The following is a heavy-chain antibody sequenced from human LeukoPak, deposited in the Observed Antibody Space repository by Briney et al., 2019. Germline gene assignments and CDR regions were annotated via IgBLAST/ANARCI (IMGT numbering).Heavy chain of an antibody. V-gene: IGHV4-34*01. J-gene: IGHJ5*02. Sequence: PSETLSLTCTVSGGSISSYYWSWIRQPPGKGLEWIGEINHSGSTNYNPSLKSRVTISVDTSKNQFSLKLSSVTAADTAVYYCARDVSGDSSGYYNWFDPWGQGTLVTVSS. CDR1: GGSISSYY. CDR2: INHSGST. CDR3: ARDVSGDSSGYYNWFDP. D-gene: IGHD3-22*01.